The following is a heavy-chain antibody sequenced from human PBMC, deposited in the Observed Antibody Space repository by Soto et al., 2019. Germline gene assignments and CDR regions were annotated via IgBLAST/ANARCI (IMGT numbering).Heavy chain of an antibody. CDR2: IDGVGTGT. CDR1: GFTFTNYW. J-gene: IGHJ4*02. D-gene: IGHD1-1*01. V-gene: IGHV3-74*01. Sequence: EVQLVQSGGCSVQPGGSLRLSCAASGFTFTNYWMHWVRQVPGKGLVWVSRIDGVGTGTSYSDSVRGRFTISRDNAENMLYLQMNSLRAEDTAVYYCTTVLEYWGQGTLVTVSS. CDR3: TTVLEY.